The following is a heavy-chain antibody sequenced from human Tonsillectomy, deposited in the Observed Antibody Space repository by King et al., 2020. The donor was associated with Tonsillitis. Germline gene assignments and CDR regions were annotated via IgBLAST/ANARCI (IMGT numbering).Heavy chain of an antibody. CDR3: AKESYYGSGGGFDY. CDR1: GFTFDDYA. D-gene: IGHD3-10*01. CDR2: ISGDGGST. V-gene: IGHV3-43*02. J-gene: IGHJ4*02. Sequence: VQLVESGGGVVQPGGSLRLSCAASGFTFDDYAMHWVRQAPGKGLEWVSLISGDGGSTYYADSVKGRFTISRDNSKNSLYLQMNRLRTEDTALYYCAKESYYGSGGGFDYWGQGTLVTVSS.